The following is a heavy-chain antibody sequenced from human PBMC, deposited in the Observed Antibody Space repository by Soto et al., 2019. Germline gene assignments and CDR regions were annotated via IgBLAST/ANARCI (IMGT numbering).Heavy chain of an antibody. V-gene: IGHV4-59*12. CDR2: LYYGRSA. Sequence: QVQLQESGPGLVKPSETLSLTCAVSGDSISSYYCMWIRQPPGKGLESIGYLYYGRSANYNPSLKSQVTLPVDTSTNQWSLTLSSMTAADTAVYYCARRCMAVVPEYWGQGTLVTVSS. CDR1: GDSISSYY. CDR3: ARRCMAVVPEY. J-gene: IGHJ4*02. D-gene: IGHD2-15*01.